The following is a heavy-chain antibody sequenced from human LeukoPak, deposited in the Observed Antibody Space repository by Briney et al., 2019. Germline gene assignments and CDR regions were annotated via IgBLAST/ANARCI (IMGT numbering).Heavy chain of an antibody. V-gene: IGHV3-33*01. CDR2: MWYDGSRK. D-gene: IGHD2-15*01. J-gene: IGHJ4*02. Sequence: GGSLRLSCAASGFTLTTYGVHWVRQSPGKGLEWVAVMWYDGSRKYYGDSVKGRFTMSRDDPKNTLYLQMNSLKAEDTAVCYCARDGGSGLDYWGQGTLVTVSS. CDR1: GFTLTTYG. CDR3: ARDGGSGLDY.